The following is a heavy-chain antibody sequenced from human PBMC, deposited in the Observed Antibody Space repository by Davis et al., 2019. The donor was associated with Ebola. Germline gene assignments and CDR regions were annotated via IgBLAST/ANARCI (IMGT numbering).Heavy chain of an antibody. J-gene: IGHJ4*02. CDR3: ASRGEVAAAGLDY. V-gene: IGHV1-2*02. D-gene: IGHD6-13*01. CDR2: INPNSGGT. Sequence: ASVKVSCKASGYTFTGYYMHWVRQAPGQGLEWMGWINPNSGGTNYAQKFQGRVTMTRDTSINTAYMELSRLRSDDTAVYYCASRGEVAAAGLDYWGQGTLVTVSS. CDR1: GYTFTGYY.